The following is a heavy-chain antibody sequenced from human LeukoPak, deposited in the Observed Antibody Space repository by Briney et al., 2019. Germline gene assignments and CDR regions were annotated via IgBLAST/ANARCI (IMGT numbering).Heavy chain of an antibody. Sequence: GGSLRLSCAASGFTFSSYGMHWVRQAPGKGLEWVAVIWYDGSNKYYAYSVKGRFTISRDNSKNTLYLQMNSLRAEDTAVYYCAKRTGVSYVDYWGQGTLVTVSS. CDR2: IWYDGSNK. J-gene: IGHJ4*02. CDR3: AKRTGVSYVDY. CDR1: GFTFSSYG. D-gene: IGHD1-14*01. V-gene: IGHV3-33*06.